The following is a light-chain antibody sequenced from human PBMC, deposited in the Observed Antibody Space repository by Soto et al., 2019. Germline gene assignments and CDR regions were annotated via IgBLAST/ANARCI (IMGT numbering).Light chain of an antibody. J-gene: IGKJ1*01. CDR1: QSVSSN. CDR3: QQHNSWPWT. V-gene: IGKV3-15*01. CDR2: GAS. Sequence: IVMTQSPATLSVSPGESATLSCRASQSVSSNLAWYQQKPGQAPRLLIYGASTSVAGISARFSGSGSGTEFTLAISSLQSEDFAVYYCQQHNSWPWTFGQGTKVDIK.